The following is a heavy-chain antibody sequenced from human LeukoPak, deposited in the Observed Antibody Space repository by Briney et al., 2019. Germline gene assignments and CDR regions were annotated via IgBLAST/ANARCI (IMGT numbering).Heavy chain of an antibody. Sequence: ASVKVSCKASGYTFTSYGISWVRQAPGQGLEWMGWISAYNGNTNYAQKFQGRVTMTRDTSISTAYMELSRLRSDDTAVYYCARGLAVAGTRYYYYYYMDVWGKGTTVTVSS. CDR2: ISAYNGNT. CDR1: GYTFTSYG. J-gene: IGHJ6*03. D-gene: IGHD6-19*01. V-gene: IGHV1-18*01. CDR3: ARGLAVAGTRYYYYYYMDV.